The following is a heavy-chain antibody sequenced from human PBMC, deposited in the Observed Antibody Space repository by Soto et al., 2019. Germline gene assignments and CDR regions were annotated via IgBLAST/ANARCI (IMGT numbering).Heavy chain of an antibody. CDR1: YGSVSSYQ. D-gene: IGHD1-26*01. CDR3: ARDGVGPFDY. J-gene: IGHJ4*02. V-gene: IGHV4-59*02. CDR2: TSYSGNT. Sequence: PSETLSLTCPISYGSVSSYQWSLIRQPPGKGLEWIGLTSYSGNTVYNPSLKSRVAFSVDTSKNHFSLTLTSVTAADTAVYYCARDGVGPFDYWGQGTLVTVSS.